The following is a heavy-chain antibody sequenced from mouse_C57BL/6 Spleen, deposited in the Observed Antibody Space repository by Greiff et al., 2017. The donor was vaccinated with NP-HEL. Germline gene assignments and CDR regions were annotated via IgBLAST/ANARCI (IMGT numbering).Heavy chain of an antibody. V-gene: IGHV1-9*01. CDR3: ARKELLYAMDY. CDR2: ILPGSGGT. J-gene: IGHJ4*01. Sequence: VHLVESGAELMKPGASVKLSCKATGYTFTGYWIEWVKQRPGHGLEWIGEILPGSGGTNYNEKFKGKATFTADTSSNTAYMQLSSLTTEDSAIYYCARKELLYAMDYWGQGTSVTVSS. CDR1: GYTFTGYW.